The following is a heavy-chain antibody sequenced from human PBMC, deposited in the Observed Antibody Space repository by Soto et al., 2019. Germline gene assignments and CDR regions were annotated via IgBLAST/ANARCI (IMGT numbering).Heavy chain of an antibody. D-gene: IGHD2-15*01. CDR3: ARRWGRSFDY. CDR1: GGSISSYC. Sequence: PSETLSLTCTVSGGSISSYCWRWIRQPPGKGLEWIGYIYYSGSTNYNPSLKSRVTISVDTSKNQFSLKLSSVTAADTAVYYCARRWGRSFDYWGQGTLVTVSS. V-gene: IGHV4-59*08. J-gene: IGHJ4*02. CDR2: IYYSGST.